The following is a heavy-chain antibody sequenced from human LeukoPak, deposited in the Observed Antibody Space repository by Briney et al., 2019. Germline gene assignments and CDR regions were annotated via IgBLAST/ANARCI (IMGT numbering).Heavy chain of an antibody. J-gene: IGHJ4*02. CDR2: ISSSSSTI. D-gene: IGHD1-26*01. Sequence: GGSLRLSCAASGFTFSSYSMNWVRQAPGKGLEWVSYISSSSSTIYYADSVKGRFTISRDNSKNTLYLQMNSLRAEDTAVYYCAKQGGGSYYFDHWGQGTLVTVSS. CDR3: AKQGGGSYYFDH. CDR1: GFTFSSYS. V-gene: IGHV3-48*01.